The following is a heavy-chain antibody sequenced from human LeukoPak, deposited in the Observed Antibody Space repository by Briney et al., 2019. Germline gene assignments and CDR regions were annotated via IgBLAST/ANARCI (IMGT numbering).Heavy chain of an antibody. D-gene: IGHD3-22*01. V-gene: IGHV1-2*02. CDR2: INPNSGGT. Sequence: VASVKVSCKASGYTFTGYYMHWVRQAPGQGLEWMGWINPNSGGTNYAQKFQGRVTMTRDTSISTAYMELSRLRSDDTAVYYCARDGVGYYDSSGYYYFQYWGQGTLVTVSS. J-gene: IGHJ1*01. CDR1: GYTFTGYY. CDR3: ARDGVGYYDSSGYYYFQY.